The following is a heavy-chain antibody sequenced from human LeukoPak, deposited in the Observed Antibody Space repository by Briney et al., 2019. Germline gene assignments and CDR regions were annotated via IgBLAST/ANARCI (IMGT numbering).Heavy chain of an antibody. D-gene: IGHD2-2*01. V-gene: IGHV3-23*01. CDR2: ISGSGGST. CDR1: GFTFSSYA. Sequence: GGSLRLSCAASGFTFSSYAMSWVRQAPGKGLEWVSAISGSGGSTYYADSVKGRFTISRDNSKNTLYLQMNSLRAEDTAVYYCAKYGYASWYEGDAYMDVCGKGTTVTVSS. CDR3: AKYGYASWYEGDAYMDV. J-gene: IGHJ6*03.